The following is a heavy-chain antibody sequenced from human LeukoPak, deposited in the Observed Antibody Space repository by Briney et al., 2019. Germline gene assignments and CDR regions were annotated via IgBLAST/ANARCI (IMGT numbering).Heavy chain of an antibody. D-gene: IGHD2-2*01. CDR1: GFTFSSYS. CDR3: ARGSVPAATSDNWFDP. CDR2: ISSSSSYI. J-gene: IGHJ5*02. Sequence: PGGSLRLSCAASGFTFSSYSMNWVRQAPGKGLEWVSSISSSSSYIYYEDSVKGRFTISRDKAKNSLYLQMNSLRAEDTAVYYCARGSVPAATSDNWFDPWGQGTLVTVSS. V-gene: IGHV3-21*01.